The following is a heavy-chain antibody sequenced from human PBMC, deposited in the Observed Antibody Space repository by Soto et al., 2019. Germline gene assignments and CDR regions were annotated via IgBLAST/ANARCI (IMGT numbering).Heavy chain of an antibody. J-gene: IGHJ4*02. CDR2: IHYSGST. CDR3: ARGLGLANYYFDY. Sequence: SETLSLTCTVSGGSISSGGYYWSWIRQHPGRGLEWIGYIHYSGSTYHNPSLKSRLTISVDTSKNQFSLKLSAVTAADTAVYYCARGLGLANYYFDYWGQGTLVTVSS. CDR1: GGSISSGGYY. V-gene: IGHV4-31*03. D-gene: IGHD3-16*01.